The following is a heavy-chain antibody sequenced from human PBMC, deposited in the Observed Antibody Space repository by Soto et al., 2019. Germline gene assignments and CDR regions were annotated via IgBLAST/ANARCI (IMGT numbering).Heavy chain of an antibody. D-gene: IGHD3-10*01. J-gene: IGHJ6*02. CDR3: GRGKIDYGSGSYYIPYGMDV. Sequence: ASVKVSCKTSGFTFSSSAVHWVRQARGHRLQWIGWIDVGSANANYAQMLQERVTISRDTSTSTAYMELSSLKPEDTAVYYCGRGKIDYGSGSYYIPYGMDVWGQGTTVTVSS. CDR1: GFTFSSSA. CDR2: IDVGSANA. V-gene: IGHV1-58*01.